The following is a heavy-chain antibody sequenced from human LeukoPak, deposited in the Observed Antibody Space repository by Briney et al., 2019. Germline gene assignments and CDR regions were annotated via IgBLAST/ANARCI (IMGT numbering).Heavy chain of an antibody. V-gene: IGHV1-8*01. D-gene: IGHD6-13*01. Sequence: GASVKVSCKASGYTFTSYDINWVRQATGQGPEWMGWMNPNSGNTGYAQKFQGRVTMTRNTSISTAYMELSSLRSEDTAVYYCARGPPAAYYYYYGMDVWGQGTTVTVSS. CDR1: GYTFTSYD. CDR2: MNPNSGNT. CDR3: ARGPPAAYYYYYGMDV. J-gene: IGHJ6*02.